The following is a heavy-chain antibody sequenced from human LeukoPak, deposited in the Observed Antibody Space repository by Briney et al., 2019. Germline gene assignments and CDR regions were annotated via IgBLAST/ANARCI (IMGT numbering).Heavy chain of an antibody. CDR2: IKRGGTT. CDR1: VHLVSNDY. J-gene: IGHJ6*03. CDR3: ARCTSCLNSFYFYYLDV. D-gene: IGHD2-2*01. V-gene: IGHV3-53*01. Sequence: GGSLRLSCAVSVHLVSNDYINWLPHAPGEGGEGVSVIKRGGTTFYADSGKCRVPFSRDSSKITVYIQKNSLRAEDTAVNFCARCTSCLNSFYFYYLDVWGKGTTVTVSS.